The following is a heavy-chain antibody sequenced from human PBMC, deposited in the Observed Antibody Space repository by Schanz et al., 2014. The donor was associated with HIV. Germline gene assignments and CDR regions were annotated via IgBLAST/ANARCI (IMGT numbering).Heavy chain of an antibody. D-gene: IGHD3-22*01. J-gene: IGHJ4*02. CDR1: GFTFSTSG. CDR3: AKPEYDSSGNSQSHFDY. Sequence: QVQLVESGGGVVQPGRSLRLSCAASGFTFSTSGMHWVRQVPARGLEWVAMIWYDGSNKFYADSVNGRFTISRDNSKNTLYLQMTALRTDDTAVYYCAKPEYDSSGNSQSHFDYWGQGTLVTVSS. V-gene: IGHV3-33*06. CDR2: IWYDGSNK.